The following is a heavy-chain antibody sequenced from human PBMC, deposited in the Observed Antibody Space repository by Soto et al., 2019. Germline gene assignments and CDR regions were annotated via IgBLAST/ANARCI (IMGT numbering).Heavy chain of an antibody. CDR1: GDSINSSDYY. Sequence: SETLSLTCXVSGDSINSSDYYWGWTRQPPGKGLEWIGSISYSGTTYYNPSLKSRVTISVDTSKTQFSLRLTSVTAPDTALYYCARHVDSSSYFDYWGQGTPVTVSS. V-gene: IGHV4-39*01. J-gene: IGHJ4*02. CDR3: ARHVDSSSYFDY. CDR2: ISYSGTT. D-gene: IGHD6-13*01.